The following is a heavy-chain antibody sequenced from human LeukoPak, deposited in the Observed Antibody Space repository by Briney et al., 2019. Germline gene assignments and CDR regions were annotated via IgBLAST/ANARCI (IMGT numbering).Heavy chain of an antibody. V-gene: IGHV4-59*11. CDR3: ARDRISINALDM. CDR1: GASISGHY. Sequence: SETLSLTCTVSGASISGHYLTWLRQPPGKGLEWIGYISHIGSTNYNLSLKSRVTISVDTSKSQFSLKLTSVTAADTAVYYCARDRISINALDMWGQGTMVTVSS. CDR2: ISHIGST. D-gene: IGHD1-14*01. J-gene: IGHJ3*02.